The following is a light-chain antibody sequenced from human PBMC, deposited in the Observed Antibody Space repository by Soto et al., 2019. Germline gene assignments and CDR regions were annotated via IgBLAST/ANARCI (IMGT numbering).Light chain of an antibody. V-gene: IGKV3-15*01. J-gene: IGKJ1*01. CDR2: GAS. CDR3: QQYNNWPPWT. CDR1: QSLSSN. Sequence: EIVMTQSPATLSVSPGERATLSCRASQSLSSNLAWYQQKPGQAPRPLIYGASTRATGIPARFSGSGSGTEFTLTISSLQSEDFAVYYCQQYNNWPPWTFGQGTKV.